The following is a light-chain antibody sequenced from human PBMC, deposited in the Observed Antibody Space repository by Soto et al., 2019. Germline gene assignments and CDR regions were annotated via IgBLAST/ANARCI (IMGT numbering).Light chain of an antibody. CDR2: AAS. V-gene: IGKV3-20*01. CDR3: QQYYGSPPT. CDR1: QRVSVGS. Sequence: LTQSPCTLSSSLGERATISCRASQRVSVGSLAWYQQKGGKAPRLLIYAASSRATGVPDRFSGTGSGTDFALTISRLQPDDSAVYYCQQYYGSPPTFGPGTKVDIK. J-gene: IGKJ1*01.